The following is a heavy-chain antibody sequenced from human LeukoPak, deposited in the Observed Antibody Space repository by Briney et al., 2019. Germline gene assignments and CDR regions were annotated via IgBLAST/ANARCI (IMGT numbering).Heavy chain of an antibody. CDR1: GGTFSSHA. Sequence: GASVKVSCKASGGTFSSHAISWVRQAPGQGLEWMGGIIPILGIANYAQKFQGRVTITADKSTSTAYMELSSLRSEDTAVYYCARCAPPYGDPLCYFDYWGQGTLVTVSS. J-gene: IGHJ4*02. CDR2: IIPILGIA. V-gene: IGHV1-69*04. CDR3: ARCAPPYGDPLCYFDY. D-gene: IGHD4-17*01.